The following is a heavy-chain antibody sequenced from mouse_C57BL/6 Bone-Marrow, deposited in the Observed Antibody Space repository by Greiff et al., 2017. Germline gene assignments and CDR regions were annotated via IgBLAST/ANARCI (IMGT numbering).Heavy chain of an antibody. V-gene: IGHV1-52*01. D-gene: IGHD2-1*01. CDR1: GYTFTSYW. J-gene: IGHJ3*01. CDR2: IDPSDSET. Sequence: QVQLQQSGAELVRPGSSVKLSCKASGYTFTSYWMHWVKQRPIQGLEWIGNIDPSDSETHYNQKFKDKATLTVDKSSSTAYMQLSSLTSEDSAVYYCARSARSTPLSGFAYWGQGTLVTVSA. CDR3: ARSARSTPLSGFAY.